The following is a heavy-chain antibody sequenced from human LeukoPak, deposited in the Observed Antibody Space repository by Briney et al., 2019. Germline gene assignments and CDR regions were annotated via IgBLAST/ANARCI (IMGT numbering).Heavy chain of an antibody. CDR3: ASSKVGLTTYYYYYMDV. Sequence: ASVKVSCKASGYTFTSYGISWVRQAPGQGLEWMGWISAYNGNTNYAQKLQGRVTMTTDTSTSTAYMELRSLRSDDTAVYYCASSKVGLTTYYYYYMDVWGKGTTVTVSS. V-gene: IGHV1-18*01. CDR1: GYTFTSYG. CDR2: ISAYNGNT. D-gene: IGHD1-14*01. J-gene: IGHJ6*03.